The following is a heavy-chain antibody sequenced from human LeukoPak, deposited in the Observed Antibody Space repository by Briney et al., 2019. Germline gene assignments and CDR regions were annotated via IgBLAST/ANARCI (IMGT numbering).Heavy chain of an antibody. CDR2: IYYSGST. CDR1: GGSISSYY. J-gene: IGHJ4*02. D-gene: IGHD4-17*01. V-gene: IGHV4-59*01. CDR3: ARGISTVTEYYFDY. Sequence: KPSETLSLTRTVSGGSISSYYWSWIRQPPGKGLEWIGYIYYSGSTNYNPSLKSRVTISVDTSKNQFSLKLSSVTAADTAVYYCARGISTVTEYYFDYWGQGILVTVSS.